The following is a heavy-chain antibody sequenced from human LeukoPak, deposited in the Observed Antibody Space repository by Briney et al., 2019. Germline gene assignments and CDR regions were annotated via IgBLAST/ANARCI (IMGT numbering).Heavy chain of an antibody. CDR3: AGDWDF. V-gene: IGHV3-7*01. J-gene: IGHJ6*02. CDR1: EFSFSNYW. Sequence: PGGSLRLSCAASEFSFSNYWMSWVRQAPGKGLEWVANIKQDGSEKYYLDSVKGRFTISRDNAKNSLYLQMNSLRAEDTALYYCAGDWDFWGQGTTVTVSS. CDR2: IKQDGSEK.